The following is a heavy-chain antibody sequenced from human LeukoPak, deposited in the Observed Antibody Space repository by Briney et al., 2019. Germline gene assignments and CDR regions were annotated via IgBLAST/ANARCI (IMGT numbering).Heavy chain of an antibody. V-gene: IGHV3-30*18. CDR1: GFTFSSYG. D-gene: IGHD2-21*02. CDR2: ISYDGSNK. J-gene: IGHJ4*02. CDR3: AKDSTAVVTAIADY. Sequence: GGSLRLSCAASGFTFSSYGMHWVRQAPGKGLEWVAVISYDGSNKYYADSVKGRFTISRDNSKNTLYLQMNSLRAEDTAVYYCAKDSTAVVTAIADYWGQGTLVTVS.